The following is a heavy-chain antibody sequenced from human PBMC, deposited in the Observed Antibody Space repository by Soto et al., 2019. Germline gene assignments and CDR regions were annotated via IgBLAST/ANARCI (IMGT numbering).Heavy chain of an antibody. Sequence: GGSLRLSCAASGFTFSNAWMNWVRQAPGKGLEWVGRIKSKTDGGTTDYAAPVKGRLTISRDDSKNTLYLQMNSLKTEDTAVYYCTTPTGIAAAGTYPHWNYYYGMDVWGQGTTVTVSS. V-gene: IGHV3-15*07. J-gene: IGHJ6*02. CDR3: TTPTGIAAAGTYPHWNYYYGMDV. CDR1: GFTFSNAW. CDR2: IKSKTDGGTT. D-gene: IGHD6-13*01.